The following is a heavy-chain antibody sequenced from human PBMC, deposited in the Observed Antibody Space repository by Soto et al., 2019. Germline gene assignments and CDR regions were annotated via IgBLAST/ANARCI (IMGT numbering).Heavy chain of an antibody. CDR1: GFTFSTYE. D-gene: IGHD3-22*01. CDR2: ISSSGSTI. CDR3: ARDRDYYDSSGYCDY. J-gene: IGHJ4*02. Sequence: GGSLRLSCQASGFTFSTYEMNWVRQAPGKGLEWVSYISSSGSTIYYADSVKGRFTISRDNAKNSLCLQMNSLRAEDTAVYYCARDRDYYDSSGYCDYWGQGTLVTVSS. V-gene: IGHV3-48*03.